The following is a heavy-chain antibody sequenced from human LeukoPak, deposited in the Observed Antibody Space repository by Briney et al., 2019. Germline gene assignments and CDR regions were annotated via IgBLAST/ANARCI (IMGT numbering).Heavy chain of an antibody. D-gene: IGHD5-12*01. Sequence: PGGSLRLSCAASGFTFSSYWMHWVRQAPGKGLVWVSRINSDGSSTSYADSVKGRSTISRDNAKNTLYLQMSSLRAEDTAVYYCAREGATDWYFHLWGRGTLVTVSS. J-gene: IGHJ2*01. V-gene: IGHV3-74*01. CDR2: INSDGSST. CDR1: GFTFSSYW. CDR3: AREGATDWYFHL.